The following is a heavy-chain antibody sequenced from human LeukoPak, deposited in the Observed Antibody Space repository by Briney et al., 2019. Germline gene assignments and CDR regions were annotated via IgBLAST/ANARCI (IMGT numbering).Heavy chain of an antibody. CDR3: ARSYDSSGYYPYFDY. CDR1: GGSISSGGYS. J-gene: IGHJ4*02. V-gene: IGHV4-30-2*01. CDR2: IYHSGST. Sequence: RTSETLSLTCAVSGGSISSGGYSWSWVRQPAGKGLEWIGYIYHSGSTYYNPSLKSRLTISVDRSKNQFSLKLSSVTAADTAVYYCARSYDSSGYYPYFDYWGQGTLVTVSS. D-gene: IGHD3-22*01.